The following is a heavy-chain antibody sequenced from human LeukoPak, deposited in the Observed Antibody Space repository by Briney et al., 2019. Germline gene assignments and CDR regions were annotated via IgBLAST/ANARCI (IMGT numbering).Heavy chain of an antibody. CDR2: INPSGGST. J-gene: IGHJ4*02. CDR1: GYIFTSYY. D-gene: IGHD4-23*01. Sequence: ASVTVSCKTSGYIFTSYYIHWVRQAPGQGLEWMGVINPSGGSTSYAQKFQGRVTMTRDTSRSTVYMELSSLRSEDTAVYYCARDGYGGNSGSDYWGQGTLVTVSS. V-gene: IGHV1-46*01. CDR3: ARDGYGGNSGSDY.